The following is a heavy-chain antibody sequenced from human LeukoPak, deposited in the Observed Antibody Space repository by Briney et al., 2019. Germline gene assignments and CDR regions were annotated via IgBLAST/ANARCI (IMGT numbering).Heavy chain of an antibody. D-gene: IGHD1-26*01. Sequence: SVKVSCKASGGTFSSYAISWVRQAPGQGLEWMGGIIPIFGTANYAQKFQGRVTITADKSTSTVYMELSSLRSEDTAVYYCARASYGGSHAAFDIWGQGTMVTVSS. V-gene: IGHV1-69*06. CDR1: GGTFSSYA. J-gene: IGHJ3*02. CDR3: ARASYGGSHAAFDI. CDR2: IIPIFGTA.